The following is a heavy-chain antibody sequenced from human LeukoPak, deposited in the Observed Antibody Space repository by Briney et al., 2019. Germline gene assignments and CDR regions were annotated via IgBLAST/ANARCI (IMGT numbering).Heavy chain of an antibody. D-gene: IGHD2-2*01. J-gene: IGHJ5*02. CDR1: GFTFSSYW. V-gene: IGHV3-7*01. CDR3: ASRGRVPAAPGSWFDP. CDR2: IKQDGSEK. Sequence: GGSLRLSCAASGFTFSSYWMSWVRQAPGKGLEWVANIKQDGSEKYYVDSVKGRFTISRDNAKNSLYLQMNSLRAEDTAVYYCASRGRVPAAPGSWFDPWGQGTLVTVSS.